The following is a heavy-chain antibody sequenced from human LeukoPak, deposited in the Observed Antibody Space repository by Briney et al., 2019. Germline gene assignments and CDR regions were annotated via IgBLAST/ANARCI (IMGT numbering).Heavy chain of an antibody. CDR1: GFTFSTFA. J-gene: IGHJ4*02. V-gene: IGHV3-23*01. D-gene: IGHD2-8*02. CDR3: ATFRQVLLPFES. Sequence: GGSLRLSCAASGFTFSTFAMIWVRHPPGKGLEWVSSIFPSGGEIHYADSVRGRFTNSRDNSKSTLCLQMNSLRAEDTAIYYCATFRQVLLPFESWGQGTLVTVSS. CDR2: IFPSGGEI.